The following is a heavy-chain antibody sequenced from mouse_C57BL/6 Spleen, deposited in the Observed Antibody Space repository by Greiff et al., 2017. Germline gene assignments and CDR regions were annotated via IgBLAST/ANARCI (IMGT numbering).Heavy chain of an antibody. V-gene: IGHV1-52*01. Sequence: VQLQQSGAELVRPGSSVKLSCKASGYTFTSYWMHWVKQRPIQGLEWIGNIDPSDSETHYNQKFKDKATLTVDKSSSTAYMQLSSLTSEDSAVYYCAGNYYGSSYFDYWGQGTTLTVSS. D-gene: IGHD1-1*01. CDR2: IDPSDSET. J-gene: IGHJ2*01. CDR3: AGNYYGSSYFDY. CDR1: GYTFTSYW.